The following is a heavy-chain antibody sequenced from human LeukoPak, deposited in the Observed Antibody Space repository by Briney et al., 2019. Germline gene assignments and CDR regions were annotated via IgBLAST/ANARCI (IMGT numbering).Heavy chain of an antibody. CDR3: TRDPLVLRYYEVTDY. CDR2: IRSKAYGGTT. J-gene: IGHJ4*02. V-gene: IGHV3-49*03. Sequence: GGSLRLSCTASGFTLGDYAMSWFRQAPGKGLGWVGFIRSKAYGGTTEYAASVKGRFTISRDDSKSIAYLQMNSLKTEDTAVYYCTRDPLVLRYYEVTDYWGQGTLVTVSS. CDR1: GFTLGDYA. D-gene: IGHD3-9*01.